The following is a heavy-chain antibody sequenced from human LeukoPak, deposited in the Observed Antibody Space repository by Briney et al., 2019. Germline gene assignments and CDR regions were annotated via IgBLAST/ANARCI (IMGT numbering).Heavy chain of an antibody. J-gene: IGHJ4*02. CDR3: ARVWNRLRGGPR. V-gene: IGHV4-39*01. Sequence: ETLSLTCTVSGGSISSSSYYWGWIRQPPGKGLEWIGSIYYSGSTYYNPSLKSRVTISVDTSKNQFSLKLSSVTAADTAVYYCARVWNRLRGGPRWGQGTLVTVSS. CDR2: IYYSGST. CDR1: GGSISSSSYY. D-gene: IGHD1-1*01.